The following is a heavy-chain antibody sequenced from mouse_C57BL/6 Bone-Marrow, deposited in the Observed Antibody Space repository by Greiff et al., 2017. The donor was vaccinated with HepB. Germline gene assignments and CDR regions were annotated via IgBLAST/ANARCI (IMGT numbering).Heavy chain of an antibody. V-gene: IGHV2-2*01. J-gene: IGHJ4*01. CDR1: GFSLTSYG. CDR3: ARLIYYDYDDAMDY. D-gene: IGHD2-4*01. Sequence: VQWVESGPGLVQPSQSLSITCTVSGFSLTSYGVHWVRQSPGKGLEWLGVIWSGGSTDYNAAFISRLSISKDNSKSQVFFKMNSLQADDTAIYYCARLIYYDYDDAMDYWGQGTSVTVSS. CDR2: IWSGGST.